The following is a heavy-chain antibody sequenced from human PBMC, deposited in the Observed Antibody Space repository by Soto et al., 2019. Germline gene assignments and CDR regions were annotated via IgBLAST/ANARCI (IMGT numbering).Heavy chain of an antibody. D-gene: IGHD3-10*01. V-gene: IGHV4-34*01. CDR3: ARAKYYYGSGVFDY. Sequence: SETLSLTCAVYGVSFSGYYWSWIRQPPGKGLEWIGEINHSGSTNYNPSLKSRVTISVDTSKNQFSLKLSSVTAADTAVYYCARAKYYYGSGVFDYWGKGTLVTVS. J-gene: IGHJ4*02. CDR2: INHSGST. CDR1: GVSFSGYY.